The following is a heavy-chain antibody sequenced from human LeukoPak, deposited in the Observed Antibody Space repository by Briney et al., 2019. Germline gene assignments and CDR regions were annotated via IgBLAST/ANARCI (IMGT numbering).Heavy chain of an antibody. CDR3: ARGLADNIVVVPAARHKRPFDY. V-gene: IGHV4-34*01. CDR2: INHSGST. J-gene: IGHJ4*02. Sequence: GSLRLSCAASGFTFSSYAMSWVRQAPGKGLEWIGEINHSGSTNYNPSLKSRVTISVDTSKNQFSLKLSSVTAADTAVYYCARGLADNIVVVPAARHKRPFDYWGQGTLVTVSS. D-gene: IGHD2-2*01. CDR1: GFTFSSYA.